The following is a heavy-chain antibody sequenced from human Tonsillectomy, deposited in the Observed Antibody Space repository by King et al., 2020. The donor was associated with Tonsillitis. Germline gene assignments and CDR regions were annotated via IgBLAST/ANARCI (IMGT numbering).Heavy chain of an antibody. J-gene: IGHJ4*01. CDR1: RFAFSSYA. CDR3: ASDPNSSNWTSYFDY. CDR2: ISSDGSYK. D-gene: IGHD6-13*01. V-gene: IGHV3-30*14. Sequence: VQLVESGGGVVQPGRSLKLSCAASRFAFSSYALHWVSQAPGKGLEWVARISSDGSYKYYADSVKGRFNISRDNSQNTLYLQMNTRRAENTAGYYCASDPNSSNWTSYFDYWGQGNLVTVSS.